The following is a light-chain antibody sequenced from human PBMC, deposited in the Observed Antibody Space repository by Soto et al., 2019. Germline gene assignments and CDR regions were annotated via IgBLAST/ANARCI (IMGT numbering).Light chain of an antibody. Sequence: DIQMTQSPSSVSASVGDRVTMTCRASQGINSWLAWYQQKAGKAPRLLIFDASSLMSGVPSRFSGSGYGTEFTLTINRLQPDDSATYYCQQYDSFSVWTFGQGTKVDIK. J-gene: IGKJ1*01. CDR3: QQYDSFSVWT. CDR1: QGINSW. V-gene: IGKV1-12*01. CDR2: DAS.